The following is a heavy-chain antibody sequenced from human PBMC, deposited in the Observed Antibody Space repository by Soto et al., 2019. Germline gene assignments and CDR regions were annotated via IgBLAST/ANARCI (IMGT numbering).Heavy chain of an antibody. J-gene: IGHJ3*02. CDR3: ARDRGVGTPDSFDI. CDR1: GFIFSSYN. Sequence: LRLSCAASGFIFSSYNLNWVRQAPGKGLEWVSYISSSGNTIYYADSVKGRFTVSRDNARNALLLQMNSLRDEDTAVYYCARDRGVGTPDSFDIWGQGTMVTVSS. D-gene: IGHD3-3*01. CDR2: ISSSGNTI. V-gene: IGHV3-48*02.